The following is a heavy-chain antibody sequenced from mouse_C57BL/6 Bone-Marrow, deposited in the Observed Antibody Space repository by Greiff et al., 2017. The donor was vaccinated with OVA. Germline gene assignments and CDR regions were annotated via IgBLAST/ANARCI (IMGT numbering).Heavy chain of an antibody. D-gene: IGHD1-3*01. CDR1: GYTFTSYW. J-gene: IGHJ1*03. CDR3: ARSESNWYFDV. CDR2: IDPSDSYT. V-gene: IGHV1-69*01. Sequence: QVQLQQPGAELVMPGASVKLSCKASGYTFTSYWMHWVKQRPGQGLEWIGEIDPSDSYTNYNQKFKGKSTLTVDKSSSTAYMQLSSLTSGDSAVYYCARSESNWYFDVWGTGTTVTVSS.